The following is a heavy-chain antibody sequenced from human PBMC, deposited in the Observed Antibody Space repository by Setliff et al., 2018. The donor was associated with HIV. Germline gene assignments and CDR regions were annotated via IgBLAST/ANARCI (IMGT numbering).Heavy chain of an antibody. V-gene: IGHV4-39*07. Sequence: PSETLSLTCTVSGGSIGSRNFYWGWIRQPPGKGLEWIGSIAYTGSGYYNSSLKSRVTISVEASRNECSLKLTSVTAADTAVYYCAREVRCELPQGFDHWGQGSQVTVSS. CDR1: GGSIGSRNFY. D-gene: IGHD1-26*01. CDR3: AREVRCELPQGFDH. J-gene: IGHJ4*02. CDR2: IAYTGSG.